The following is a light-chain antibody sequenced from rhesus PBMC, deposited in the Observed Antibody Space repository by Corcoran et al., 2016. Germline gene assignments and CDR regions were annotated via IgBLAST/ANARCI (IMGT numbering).Light chain of an antibody. V-gene: IGKV1-74*01. CDR1: ENVNNY. CDR2: KAS. J-gene: IGKJ3*01. CDR3: QHNYGTPFT. Sequence: DIQMTQSPSSLSASVGDRVTITCRASENVNNYLNWYQQKPGKAPKLLIYKASNLQTGVPLRIRGRGTGTEYPFTINSLQSEDVATYYCQHNYGTPFTFGPGTKLDIK.